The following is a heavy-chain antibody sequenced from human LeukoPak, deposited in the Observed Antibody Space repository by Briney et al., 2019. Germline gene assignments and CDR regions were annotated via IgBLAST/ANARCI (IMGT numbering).Heavy chain of an antibody. CDR2: INHSGST. Sequence: SETLSLTCAVYGGSFSGYYWSWIRQPPGKGLEWIGEINHSGSTNYNPSLKSRVTISGDTSKHHFSLELRAVTAADTAVYYCAICGKYFSRCSFDIWGQGTMVTVSS. J-gene: IGHJ3*02. D-gene: IGHD1-26*01. CDR3: AICGKYFSRCSFDI. V-gene: IGHV4-34*01. CDR1: GGSFSGYY.